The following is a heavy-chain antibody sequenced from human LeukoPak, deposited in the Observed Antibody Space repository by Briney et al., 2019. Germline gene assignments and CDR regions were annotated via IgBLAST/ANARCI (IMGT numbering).Heavy chain of an antibody. J-gene: IGHJ5*02. CDR2: IKQDGSEK. V-gene: IGHV3-7*01. Sequence: GGSLRLSCAASGFTFSSYWMSWVRQAPGRRLEWVANIKQDGSEKYYVASVKGRYTISRDNAKNSLYLQMNSLRAEDTAVYYCARESYDSSGYDNWFDPWGQGTLVTVSS. CDR1: GFTFSSYW. CDR3: ARESYDSSGYDNWFDP. D-gene: IGHD3-22*01.